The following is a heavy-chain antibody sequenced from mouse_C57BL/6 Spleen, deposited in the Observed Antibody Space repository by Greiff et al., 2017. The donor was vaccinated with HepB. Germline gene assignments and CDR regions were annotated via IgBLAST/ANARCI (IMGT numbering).Heavy chain of an antibody. CDR2: INPNNGGT. J-gene: IGHJ3*01. CDR3: ARLTGYPAWFAY. D-gene: IGHD2-2*01. Sequence: EVQLQQSGPELVKPGASVKMSCKASGYTFTDYNMHWVKQSHGKSLEWIGYINPNNGGTSYNQKFKGKATLTVNKSSSTAYMELRSLTSEDSAVYYCARLTGYPAWFAYWGQGTLVTVSA. CDR1: GYTFTDYN. V-gene: IGHV1-22*01.